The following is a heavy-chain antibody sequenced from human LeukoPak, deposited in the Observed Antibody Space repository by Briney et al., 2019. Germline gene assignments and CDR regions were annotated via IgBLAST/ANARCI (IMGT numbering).Heavy chain of an antibody. D-gene: IGHD3-22*01. J-gene: IGHJ4*02. CDR3: ARDLNEAGTYYYDSSGYLVDY. V-gene: IGHV3-74*01. CDR1: GFTFSSYW. Sequence: PGGSLRLSCAASGFTFSSYWMHWVRQAPGKGLVWVSRINTDGSSTSYADSVKGRFTISRDNAKNSLYLQMNSLRAEDTAVYYCARDLNEAGTYYYDSSGYLVDYWGQGTLVTVSS. CDR2: INTDGSST.